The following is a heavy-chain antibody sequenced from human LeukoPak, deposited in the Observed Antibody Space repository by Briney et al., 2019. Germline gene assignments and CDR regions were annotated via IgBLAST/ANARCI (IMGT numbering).Heavy chain of an antibody. CDR1: GFTFSSYE. Sequence: GGSLRLSCSASGFTFSSYEMNWVRQAPGKGLEWVAVISYDGSNKYYADSVKGRFTISRDNAKNSLYLQMNSLRAEDTAVYYCAELGITMIGGVWGKGTTVTISS. CDR3: AELGITMIGGV. V-gene: IGHV3-30*18. D-gene: IGHD3-10*02. CDR2: ISYDGSNK. J-gene: IGHJ6*04.